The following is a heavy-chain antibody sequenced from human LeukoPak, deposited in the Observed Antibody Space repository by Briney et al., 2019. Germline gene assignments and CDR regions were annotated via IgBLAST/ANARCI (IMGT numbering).Heavy chain of an antibody. J-gene: IGHJ6*03. V-gene: IGHV4-61*02. D-gene: IGHD2-2*01. Sequence: SGPGLVKPSQTLSLTCTVSGGSISSGSYYWSWIRQPAGKGLEWIGRIYSSGITNYNPSLKSRLTMSVDTSKNQFSLKLSSVTAADTAVYYCARGMVIGTSLPSDYMDVWGKGTTVTVSS. CDR2: IYSSGIT. CDR3: ARGMVIGTSLPSDYMDV. CDR1: GGSISSGSYY.